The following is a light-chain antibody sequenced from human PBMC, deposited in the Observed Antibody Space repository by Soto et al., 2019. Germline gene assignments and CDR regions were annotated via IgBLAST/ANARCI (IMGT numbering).Light chain of an antibody. Sequence: DIVLTQSPGTLSLSPGERATLSCRASQRLSSSYLAWYQQKPGQAPRLLIYGASSRATGIPGRFSGSGSGADFTLPISRLEPADFAVYYCQQYGSSQYTVGQGTRLEIK. CDR2: GAS. J-gene: IGKJ2*01. CDR1: QRLSSSY. CDR3: QQYGSSQYT. V-gene: IGKV3-20*01.